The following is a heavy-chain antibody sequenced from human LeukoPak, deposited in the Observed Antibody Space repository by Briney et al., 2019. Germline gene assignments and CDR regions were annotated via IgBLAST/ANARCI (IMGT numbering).Heavy chain of an antibody. CDR1: GFTFDDYA. CDR3: AKDISAVADSGAFDI. D-gene: IGHD6-19*01. CDR2: ISWNSGSI. V-gene: IGHV3-9*01. Sequence: GRSLRLSCAASGFTFDDYAMHWVRQAPGKGLEWVSGISWNSGSIGYVDSVKGRFTISRDNAKNSLYLQMNSLRAEDTALYYCAKDISAVADSGAFDIWGQGTMVTVSS. J-gene: IGHJ3*02.